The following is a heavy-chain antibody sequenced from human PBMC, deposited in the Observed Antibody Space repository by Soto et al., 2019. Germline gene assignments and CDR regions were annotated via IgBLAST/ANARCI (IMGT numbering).Heavy chain of an antibody. D-gene: IGHD1-26*01. J-gene: IGHJ4*02. Sequence: QVQLQESGPGLVKPSETLSLTCTVSGGSINNNYWIWVRQPPGQPLEFIGYIHYTGTTNYTPALKSRVTISVDTSKNQLSLKLTSVTAADTAMYYCARIKGCYIATFDSWGQGTLVTVSS. CDR3: ARIKGCYIATFDS. V-gene: IGHV4-59*01. CDR1: GGSINNNY. CDR2: IHYTGTT.